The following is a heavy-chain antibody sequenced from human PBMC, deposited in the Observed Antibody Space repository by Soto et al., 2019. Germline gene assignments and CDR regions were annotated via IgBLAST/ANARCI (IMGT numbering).Heavy chain of an antibody. V-gene: IGHV3-23*01. Sequence: EVQLLKSGGGLGQPGGSLRLSCAASGFTFTSYAINWVRQAPGKGLEWVSVISGSGGTTYYSDSVKGRFTISRDHSKNTVYLQMDSLRAEDTAIYYCAKDARYGGNSPLDYWGQGTLVSVSP. D-gene: IGHD4-17*01. J-gene: IGHJ4*02. CDR2: ISGSGGTT. CDR3: AKDARYGGNSPLDY. CDR1: GFTFTSYA.